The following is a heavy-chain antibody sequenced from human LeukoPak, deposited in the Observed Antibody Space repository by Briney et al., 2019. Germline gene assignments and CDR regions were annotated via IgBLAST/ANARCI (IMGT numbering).Heavy chain of an antibody. D-gene: IGHD6-13*01. V-gene: IGHV3-21*01. CDR1: GFTFSSYS. Sequence: GGSLRLSCAASGFTFSSYSMNWVRQAPGKGLEWVSSINSSSGYIYYADSVKGRFTISRDNAKNSLYLQMNSLRAEDTAVYYCAREPTYSSSWYTTCDFWGQGTLVTVSS. CDR3: AREPTYSSSWYTTCDF. CDR2: INSSSGYI. J-gene: IGHJ4*02.